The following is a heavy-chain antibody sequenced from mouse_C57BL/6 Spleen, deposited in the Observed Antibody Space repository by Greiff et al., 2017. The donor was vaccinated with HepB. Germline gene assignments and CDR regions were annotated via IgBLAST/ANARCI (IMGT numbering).Heavy chain of an antibody. Sequence: EVQLQQSGPELVKPGASVKMSCKASGYTFTDYNMHWVKQSHGKSLEWIGYINPNNGGTNYNQKFKGKATLTVNKSSSTAYMELRSLTSEDSAVYYCARAYYGSSLDYWGQGTTLTVSS. CDR1: GYTFTDYN. D-gene: IGHD1-1*01. CDR3: ARAYYGSSLDY. J-gene: IGHJ2*01. V-gene: IGHV1-22*01. CDR2: INPNNGGT.